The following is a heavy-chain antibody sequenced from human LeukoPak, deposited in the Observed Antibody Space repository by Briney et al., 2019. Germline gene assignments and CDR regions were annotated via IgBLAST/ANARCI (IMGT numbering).Heavy chain of an antibody. CDR1: GFTFSSYS. Sequence: KPGGSLRLSCAASGFTFSSYSMNWVRQAPGKGLEWESSISSSSSYIYYADSVKGRFTISRDNAKNSLYLQMNSLRAEDTAVYYCARGGETGTSPFDYWGQGTLVTVSS. CDR2: ISSSSSYI. D-gene: IGHD1-7*01. CDR3: ARGGETGTSPFDY. J-gene: IGHJ4*02. V-gene: IGHV3-21*01.